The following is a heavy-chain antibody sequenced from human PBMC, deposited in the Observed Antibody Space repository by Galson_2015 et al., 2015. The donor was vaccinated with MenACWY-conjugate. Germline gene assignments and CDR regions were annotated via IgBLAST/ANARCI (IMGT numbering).Heavy chain of an antibody. J-gene: IGHJ4*02. Sequence: SEPLSLTCAVSVGSISGTNWWSWVRQPPGKGLEWIGEIYHSGSTNYNPSLKSRITISVDKSKNQFSLQLTSVTAADTAVYYCVANGYYTLEHWGQGTPVTVSS. CDR2: IYHSGST. D-gene: IGHD3-3*01. CDR3: VANGYYTLEH. CDR1: VGSISGTNW. V-gene: IGHV4-4*02.